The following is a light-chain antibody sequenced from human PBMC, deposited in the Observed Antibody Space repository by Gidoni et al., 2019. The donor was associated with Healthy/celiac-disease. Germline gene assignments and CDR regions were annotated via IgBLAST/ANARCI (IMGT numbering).Light chain of an antibody. V-gene: IGKV1-33*01. Sequence: DIQMTQSPSSLSASVGDRVTITCQASQDISNYLNWYQQKPGKAPKLLIYDASNLETGVPSRCNGSGAGTDFTFTISSLQPEDIATYYCQQYDNRPLTFGGGTKVEIK. CDR3: QQYDNRPLT. CDR2: DAS. CDR1: QDISNY. J-gene: IGKJ4*01.